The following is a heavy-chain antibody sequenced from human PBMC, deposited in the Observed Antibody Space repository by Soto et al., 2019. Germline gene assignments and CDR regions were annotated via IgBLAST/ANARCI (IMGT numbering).Heavy chain of an antibody. J-gene: IGHJ3*02. CDR1: GFTFSNAW. CDR3: TTDYSAMDGGAFDI. V-gene: IGHV3-15*01. CDR2: IKSKTDGGTT. Sequence: GGSLRLSCAASGFTFSNAWMSWVRQAPGKGLEWVGRIKSKTDGGTTDYAAPVKGRFTISRDDSKNTLYLQMNSLKTEDTAVYYCTTDYSAMDGGAFDIWGQGTMVTVSS. D-gene: IGHD5-18*01.